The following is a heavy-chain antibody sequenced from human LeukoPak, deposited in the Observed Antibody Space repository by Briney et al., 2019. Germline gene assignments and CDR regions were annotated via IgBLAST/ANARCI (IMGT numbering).Heavy chain of an antibody. CDR3: ARGSGGSWYGNWFDP. CDR1: EFTLSSYW. V-gene: IGHV3-74*01. D-gene: IGHD6-13*01. Sequence: GGSLRLACAASEFTLSSYWMHWVGQAPGKGLVGVTRINTDGSSTSYADSVKGRFTISRDNAKNTLYLQMNSLRAEDTAVYYCARGSGGSWYGNWFDPWGQGTLVTVSS. J-gene: IGHJ5*02. CDR2: INTDGSST.